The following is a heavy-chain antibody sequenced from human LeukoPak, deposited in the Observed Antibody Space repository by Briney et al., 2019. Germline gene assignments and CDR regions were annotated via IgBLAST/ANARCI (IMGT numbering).Heavy chain of an antibody. CDR2: FSVGGGTT. Sequence: GGSLRLSCAASGFTFSTYAVSWVRQAPGKGLEWVSAFSVGGGTTFYADSVKGRFTISRDNSKNMLYLQMNSLRAEDTAVYYCARTPAYCGGDCYSTFDHWGQGTLVTVSS. CDR1: GFTFSTYA. D-gene: IGHD2-21*02. V-gene: IGHV3-23*01. CDR3: ARTPAYCGGDCYSTFDH. J-gene: IGHJ4*02.